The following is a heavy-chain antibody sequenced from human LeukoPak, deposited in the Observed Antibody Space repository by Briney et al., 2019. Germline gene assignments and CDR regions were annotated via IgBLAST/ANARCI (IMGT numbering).Heavy chain of an antibody. CDR3: ARDGDTAMVTWGAFDY. CDR2: INPNSGGT. V-gene: IGHV1-2*02. J-gene: IGHJ4*02. CDR1: GYTFTGYY. Sequence: ASVTVSFTSSGYTFTGYYIHWVRQAPGQGLEWMGRINPNSGGTNYAQKFQGRVTMTRDTSTNTAYMELSRLRSDDTAVYYCARDGDTAMVTWGAFDYWGQGTLVTVSS. D-gene: IGHD5-18*01.